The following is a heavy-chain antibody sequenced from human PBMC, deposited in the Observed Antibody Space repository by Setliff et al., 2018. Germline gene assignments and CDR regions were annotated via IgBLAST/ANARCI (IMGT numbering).Heavy chain of an antibody. CDR2: LFYSGST. D-gene: IGHD3-10*01. Sequence: SETLSLTCTVSGASISSDYWNWIRQPPGKGLEWLGYLFYSGSTNFNPSLKSRVTISGDRSKNQFSLELSSVTAADTAVYYCARSLGSGSYYGSRPFHSDYWGQGILVTVSS. V-gene: IGHV4-59*08. CDR1: GASISSDY. J-gene: IGHJ4*02. CDR3: ARSLGSGSYYGSRPFHSDY.